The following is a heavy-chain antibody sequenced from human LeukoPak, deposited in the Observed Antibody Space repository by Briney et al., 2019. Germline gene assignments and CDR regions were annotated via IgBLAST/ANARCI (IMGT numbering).Heavy chain of an antibody. D-gene: IGHD5-18*01. J-gene: IGHJ4*02. V-gene: IGHV3-7*01. CDR1: GFTFSSYW. Sequence: PGGSLRLSCAASGFTFSSYWMSWVRQAPGKGPEWVANIKQDGSEKYYVDSVKGRFTISRDNAKNSLYLQMNSLRVEDTAVYYCAREGPVGYSYGSPFDYWGQGTLVTVSS. CDR3: AREGPVGYSYGSPFDY. CDR2: IKQDGSEK.